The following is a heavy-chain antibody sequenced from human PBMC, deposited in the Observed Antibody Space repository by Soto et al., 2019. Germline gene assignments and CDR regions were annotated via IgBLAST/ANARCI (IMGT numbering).Heavy chain of an antibody. D-gene: IGHD3-16*01. V-gene: IGHV1-2*02. J-gene: IGHJ4*02. Sequence: ASVKVSCKPSGYTFTANYIHWVRQAPGQGLEWMGWMATSSGGTRFAQNFQGRVTMTRDTSMATAYMELTTLTLDDTAVYYCARGSGSSLFDYCGQRTQVPVSS. CDR2: MATSSGGT. CDR1: GYTFTANY. CDR3: ARGSGSSLFDY.